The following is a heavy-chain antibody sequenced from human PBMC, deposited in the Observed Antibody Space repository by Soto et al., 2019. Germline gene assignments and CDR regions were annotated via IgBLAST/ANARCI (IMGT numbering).Heavy chain of an antibody. CDR3: VRASLVVAAATREDY. Sequence: EVQLVESGGGLVQPGESLRLSCAASGFTFSSYWMHWVRQAPGKGLVWVSRINSDGSSTSYAGSVKGRFTISRDNAKNTLYLQMNSLRAEDTAVYYCVRASLVVAAATREDYWGQGPLVTLSS. V-gene: IGHV3-74*01. J-gene: IGHJ4*02. CDR1: GFTFSSYW. CDR2: INSDGSST. D-gene: IGHD2-15*01.